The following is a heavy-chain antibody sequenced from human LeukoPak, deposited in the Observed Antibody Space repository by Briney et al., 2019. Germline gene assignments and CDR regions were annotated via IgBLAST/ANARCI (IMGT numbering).Heavy chain of an antibody. V-gene: IGHV3-15*01. J-gene: IGHJ4*02. CDR1: GFMFSDYF. CDR2: IKSKIDGGTT. CDR3: TTVKFGELSSHFDY. D-gene: IGHD3-10*01. Sequence: PGGSLRLSCAASGFMFSDYFMSWIRQAPGKGLEWVGRIKSKIDGGTTDYAAPVRGRFTISRDESKNTLYLQMSRLKTEDTAVYYCTTVKFGELSSHFDYWGQGTLVTVSS.